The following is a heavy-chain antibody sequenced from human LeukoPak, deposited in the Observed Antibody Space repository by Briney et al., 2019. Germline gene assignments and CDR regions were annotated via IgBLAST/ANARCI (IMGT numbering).Heavy chain of an antibody. V-gene: IGHV1-18*01. CDR2: INTYNGNT. D-gene: IGHD2-21*02. Sequence: ASVKVSCKASGYTFTTYGISWVRQAPGQGLECMGWINTYNGNTNYAQTFQGRVTMTTDTSTSTAYMELKSLRSEDTAVYYCARDGDWARSSDYWGQGTLVTVSS. CDR3: ARDGDWARSSDY. J-gene: IGHJ4*02. CDR1: GYTFTTYG.